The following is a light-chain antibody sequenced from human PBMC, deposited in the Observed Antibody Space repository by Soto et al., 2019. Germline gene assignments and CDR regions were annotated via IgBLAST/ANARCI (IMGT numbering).Light chain of an antibody. J-gene: IGKJ2*01. Sequence: DIQMTQSPSTLSASVGDGVIITCRASQSISTWLAWYQHKPGRHPKLLIFDVSTLGSGVPSRFRGSGSGTEFTLTITNVQPDDFATYYCQHYHSYSNTFGQGTKLDIK. CDR3: QHYHSYSNT. V-gene: IGKV1-5*01. CDR1: QSISTW. CDR2: DVS.